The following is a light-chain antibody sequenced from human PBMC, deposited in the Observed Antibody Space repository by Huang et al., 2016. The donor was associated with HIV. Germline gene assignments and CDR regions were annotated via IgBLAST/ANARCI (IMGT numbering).Light chain of an antibody. CDR2: EAS. Sequence: EIVLTQSPATLSLSPGERATLSCRASQSVSSYLAWYQQKPGQAPRLLIYEASNRATGIPARFSGSGSGTDFTLTISSLEPEDFAVYYCQQRLGTFGPGTKVDIK. V-gene: IGKV3-11*01. J-gene: IGKJ3*01. CDR3: QQRLGT. CDR1: QSVSSY.